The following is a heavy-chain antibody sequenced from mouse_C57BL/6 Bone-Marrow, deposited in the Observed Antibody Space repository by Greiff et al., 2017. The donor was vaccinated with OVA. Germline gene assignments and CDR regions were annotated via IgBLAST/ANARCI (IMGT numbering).Heavy chain of an antibody. CDR2: INPSNGGT. D-gene: IGHD4-1*01. CDR1: GYTFTSYW. CDR3: ARGGNWGPWFAY. V-gene: IGHV1-53*01. Sequence: VKLQQPGTELVKPGASVKLSCKASGYTFTSYWMHWVKQRPGQGLEWIGNINPSNGGTNYNEKFKSKATLTVDKSSSTAYMQLSSLTSEDSAVYYCARGGNWGPWFAYWGQGTLVTVSA. J-gene: IGHJ3*01.